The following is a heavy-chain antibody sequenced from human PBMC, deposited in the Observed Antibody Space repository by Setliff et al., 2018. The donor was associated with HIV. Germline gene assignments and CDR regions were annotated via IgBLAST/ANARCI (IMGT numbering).Heavy chain of an antibody. CDR3: ATLTYCGGDCNSTGASDI. CDR1: GGTFSSYA. CDR2: IIPFFGTA. V-gene: IGHV1-69*13. Sequence: SVKVSCKASGGTFSSYAISWVRQAPGQGLEWMGGIIPFFGTAKYPQKFQGRVTITADESTSTAYMERSRLRSEDTAVYYCATLTYCGGDCNSTGASDIWGQGTKVTVS. D-gene: IGHD2-21*01. J-gene: IGHJ3*02.